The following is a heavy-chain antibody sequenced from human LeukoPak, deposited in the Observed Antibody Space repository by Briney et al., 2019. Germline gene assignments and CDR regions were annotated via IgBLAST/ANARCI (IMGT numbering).Heavy chain of an antibody. CDR3: ARTKGRYPEYRFDP. V-gene: IGHV4-30-2*01. CDR1: GGSISSGGYS. CDR2: IYHSGST. D-gene: IGHD1-1*01. Sequence: PSETLSLTCAVSGGSISSGGYSWSWIRQPPGRGLEWIGYIYHSGSTYYTPSLKSRVTISVDRSKNQFSLKLSSVTAADTAVYYCARTKGRYPEYRFDPWGQGTLVTVSS. J-gene: IGHJ5*02.